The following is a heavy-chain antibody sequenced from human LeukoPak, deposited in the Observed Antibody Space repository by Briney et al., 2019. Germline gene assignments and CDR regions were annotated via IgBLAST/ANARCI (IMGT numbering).Heavy chain of an antibody. J-gene: IGHJ4*02. CDR3: AKTYYYDSSGYYSFPY. CDR2: ISISGGNT. CDR1: GFTFSTYA. Sequence: GGSLRLSCAASGFTFSTYAMTWVRQPPGKGLEWVSSISISGGNTYYADSMKGRCTISRDNSKNTLYLQLNSLRVEDTAVYYCAKTYYYDSSGYYSFPYWGQGTLVTVSS. D-gene: IGHD3-22*01. V-gene: IGHV3-23*01.